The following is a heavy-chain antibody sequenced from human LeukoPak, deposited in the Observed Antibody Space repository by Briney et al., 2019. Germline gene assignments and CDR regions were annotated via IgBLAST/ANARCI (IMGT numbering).Heavy chain of an antibody. CDR2: INHSGST. Sequence: SSETLSLTCAVYGGSFSGYYWSWIRQPPGKGLEWIGEINHSGSTNYNPSLKSRVTISVDTSKNQFSLKLSSVTAADTAVYYCARRTGSLFSTPSVDYWGQGTLVTVSS. D-gene: IGHD3/OR15-3a*01. CDR3: ARRTGSLFSTPSVDY. V-gene: IGHV4-34*01. J-gene: IGHJ4*02. CDR1: GGSFSGYY.